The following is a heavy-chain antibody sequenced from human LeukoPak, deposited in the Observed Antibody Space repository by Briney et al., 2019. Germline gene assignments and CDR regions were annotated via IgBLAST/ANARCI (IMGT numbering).Heavy chain of an antibody. Sequence: PGGSLRLSCAASGINFRSLAMTWVRQAPGKGLEWVSSISGSGATTYYADSVKGRFTISRDNSKNTLFLQMNSLRAEDTALYYCAKDNPYSGYDGRDYWGQGTLVTVSS. CDR2: ISGSGATT. D-gene: IGHD5-12*01. V-gene: IGHV3-23*01. J-gene: IGHJ4*02. CDR1: GINFRSLA. CDR3: AKDNPYSGYDGRDY.